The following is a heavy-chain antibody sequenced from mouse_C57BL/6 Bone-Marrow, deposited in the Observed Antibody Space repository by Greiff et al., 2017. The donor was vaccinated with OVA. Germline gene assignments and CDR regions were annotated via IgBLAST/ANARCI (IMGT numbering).Heavy chain of an antibody. J-gene: IGHJ4*01. CDR2: IRSKSSNYAT. Sequence: VQLKQSGGGLVQPKGSLKLSCAASGFTFNTYAMHWVRQAPGKGLEWVARIRSKSSNYATYYADSVKDRFTISRDDSQSMLYLQMNNLKPEDTAMYYCVRDDYGSSCYAMDYWGQGTSVTVSS. CDR1: GFTFNTYA. D-gene: IGHD1-1*01. CDR3: VRDDYGSSCYAMDY. V-gene: IGHV10-3*01.